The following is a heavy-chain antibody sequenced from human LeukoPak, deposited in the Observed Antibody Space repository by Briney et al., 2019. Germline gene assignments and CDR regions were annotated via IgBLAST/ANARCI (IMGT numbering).Heavy chain of an antibody. CDR3: ARRKGDGYNSPFDY. CDR1: GYSFTNYW. J-gene: IGHJ4*02. CDR2: IYPADSDT. D-gene: IGHD5-24*01. Sequence: HGESLKISCKGSGYSFTNYWIGWVRQMPGKGLEWMGNIYPADSDTRYSPSFQGQVTISADKSISTAYLQWSSLKASDTAMYYCARRKGDGYNSPFDYWGQGTLVTASS. V-gene: IGHV5-51*01.